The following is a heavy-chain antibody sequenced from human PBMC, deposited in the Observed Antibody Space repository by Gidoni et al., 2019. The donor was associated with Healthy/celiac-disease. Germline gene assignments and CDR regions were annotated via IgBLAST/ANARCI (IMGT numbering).Heavy chain of an antibody. CDR3: AREVDDILTGYYPHFDY. D-gene: IGHD3-9*01. V-gene: IGHV3-33*01. Sequence: QVQLVESGGVVVQPGRSLRLSCAASGFTFSSYGMHWVRQAPGKGLEWVAVIWYDGSNKYYADSVKGRFTISRDNSKNTLYLQMNSLRAEDTAVYYCAREVDDILTGYYPHFDYWGQGTLVTVSS. CDR1: GFTFSSYG. CDR2: IWYDGSNK. J-gene: IGHJ4*02.